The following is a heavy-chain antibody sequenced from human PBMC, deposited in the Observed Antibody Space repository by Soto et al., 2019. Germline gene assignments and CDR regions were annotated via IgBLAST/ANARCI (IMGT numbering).Heavy chain of an antibody. CDR1: GFTFRSYS. V-gene: IGHV3-23*01. Sequence: EVQMLESGGGLVQPGGSLRLSCVASGFTFRSYSTNWVRQAPGKGLEWVSTISGSADSTYYADSVKGRFTISRDNSKNTLSLQMNSLRAEDTAVYYCAKSDQSSWVNMEVWGQGTTVIVSS. J-gene: IGHJ6*02. D-gene: IGHD2-2*01. CDR3: AKSDQSSWVNMEV. CDR2: ISGSADST.